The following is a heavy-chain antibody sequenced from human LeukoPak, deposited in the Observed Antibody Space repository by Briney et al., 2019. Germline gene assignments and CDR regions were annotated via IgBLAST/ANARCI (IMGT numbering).Heavy chain of an antibody. V-gene: IGHV3-7*01. CDR2: IRQDGSEK. J-gene: IGHJ4*02. Sequence: GGSLRLSCTASGFIFSSYWMTWVRQAPGKGLEWVANIRQDGSEKNFVDSVKGRFTISRDNAKNSLYLQMNTLTAEDTAVYYCARDPIDYWGQGTLVTVTS. CDR1: GFIFSSYW. CDR3: ARDPIDY.